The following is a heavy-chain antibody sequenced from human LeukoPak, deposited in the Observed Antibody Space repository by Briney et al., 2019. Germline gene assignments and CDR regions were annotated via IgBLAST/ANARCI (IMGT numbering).Heavy chain of an antibody. J-gene: IGHJ4*02. Sequence: GESLKISCKGSGYSFTNYWISWVRQMPGKGLEWMGRIDPSDSYTKYSPSFEGHVTISVDKSISTAFLQWNSLKASDSAMYYCATGASKVTTDFANYWGQGTQVAVTS. D-gene: IGHD4-17*01. CDR1: GYSFTNYW. V-gene: IGHV5-10-1*01. CDR3: ATGASKVTTDFANY. CDR2: IDPSDSYT.